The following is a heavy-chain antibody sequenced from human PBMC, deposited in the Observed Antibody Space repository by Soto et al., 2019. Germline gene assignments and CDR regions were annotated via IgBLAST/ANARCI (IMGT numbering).Heavy chain of an antibody. CDR3: ASPGP. Sequence: GGSLRLSCAASGFTFSKYAMHWVRQAPGKGLEWVAVISSDGITQYYTDSVKGRFTISRDNSKNTLFLQMSSLRSDDTAVYYCASPGPWGQGTLVTVSS. J-gene: IGHJ5*02. D-gene: IGHD7-27*01. V-gene: IGHV3-30-3*01. CDR1: GFTFSKYA. CDR2: ISSDGITQ.